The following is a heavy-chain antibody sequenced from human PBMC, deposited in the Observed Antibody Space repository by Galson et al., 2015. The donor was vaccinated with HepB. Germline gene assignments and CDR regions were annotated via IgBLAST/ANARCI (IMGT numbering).Heavy chain of an antibody. CDR1: GFTFSSYA. V-gene: IGHV3-23*01. J-gene: IGHJ5*02. CDR2: ISGSGGST. Sequence: SLRLSCAASGFTFSSYAMSWVRQAPGKGLEWVSAISGSGGSTYYADSVKGRFTISRDNSKNTLYLQINSLRAEDTAIYYCAKSSGYSSGWYDPWGQGTLVTVSS. D-gene: IGHD6-19*01. CDR3: AKSSGYSSGWYDP.